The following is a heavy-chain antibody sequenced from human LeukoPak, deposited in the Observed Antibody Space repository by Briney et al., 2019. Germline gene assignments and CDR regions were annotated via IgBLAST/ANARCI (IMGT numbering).Heavy chain of an antibody. V-gene: IGHV1-69*05. CDR2: IIPIFGTA. CDR1: GGTFSSYA. D-gene: IGHD1-26*01. J-gene: IGHJ4*02. CDR3: ARAHRAPSGSYYFDY. Sequence: SVKVSCKASGGTFSSYAISWVRQAPGQGLEWMGGIIPIFGTANYAQKFQGRVTITTDESTSTAYMELSSLRSEDTAVYYCARAHRAPSGSYYFDYWGQGTLVTVSS.